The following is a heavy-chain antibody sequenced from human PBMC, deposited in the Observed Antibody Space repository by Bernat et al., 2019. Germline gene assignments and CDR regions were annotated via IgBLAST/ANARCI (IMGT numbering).Heavy chain of an antibody. CDR1: VGSISSNSDF. CDR2: ICYSRGT. CDR3: ARLKYDILTGYTD. V-gene: IGHV4-39*01. D-gene: IGHD3-9*01. J-gene: IGHJ4*02. Sequence: QLQLQESVPGLVKPSETLSLICSVSVGSISSNSDFWGWIRQPPGKGLEWIGNICYSRGTYYNPSLKSRVTISVDTSKNEVSMKLSSVTAEETAVYYGARLKYDILTGYTDWGQGTLVTVSS.